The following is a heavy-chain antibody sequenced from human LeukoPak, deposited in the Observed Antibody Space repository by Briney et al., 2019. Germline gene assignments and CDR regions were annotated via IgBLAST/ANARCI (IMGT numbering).Heavy chain of an antibody. V-gene: IGHV1-2*02. CDR3: ARGGYDFWSGYSPYNWFDP. D-gene: IGHD3-3*01. CDR1: EYTFTGYY. CDR2: INPNSGGT. Sequence: ASVKVSCKASEYTFTGYYMHWVRQAPGQGLEWMGWINPNSGGTNYAQKFQGRVTMTRDTSISTAYMELSRLRSDDTAVYYCARGGYDFWSGYSPYNWFDPWGQGTLVTVSS. J-gene: IGHJ5*02.